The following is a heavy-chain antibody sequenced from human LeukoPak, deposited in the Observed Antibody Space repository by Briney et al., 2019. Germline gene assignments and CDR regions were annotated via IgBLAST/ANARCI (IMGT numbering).Heavy chain of an antibody. D-gene: IGHD2-15*01. CDR3: SREEYCRGGSCYSRAFGI. V-gene: IGHV1-69*06. J-gene: IGHJ3*02. CDR1: GDTFSSYA. Sequence: ASVKISCKASGDTFSSYAISWGRQAPGHEREWMGGIIPIFGAAKYAQKFQGRVTINADKSTSTAYMELSRLRSEDTAVYYCSREEYCRGGSCYSRAFGIWGQGTMVTVCS. CDR2: IIPIFGAA.